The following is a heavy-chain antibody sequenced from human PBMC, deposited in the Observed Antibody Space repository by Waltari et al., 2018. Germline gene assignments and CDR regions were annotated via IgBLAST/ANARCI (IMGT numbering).Heavy chain of an antibody. D-gene: IGHD5-12*01. CDR3: ARSIVAPGGGPDPSLDY. V-gene: IGHV1-2*02. CDR2: INPKSGEA. CDR1: GYTFTDYY. J-gene: IGHJ4*02. Sequence: QVQLVQSGAEVKKPGASVKVSCKGSGYTFTDYYMHWVRQAPGQGLEWMGWINPKSGEANYAQKVQGRVTVTRDTSISTAYMELSRLRSDDTSVYYCARSIVAPGGGPDPSLDYWGQGTLVTVSS.